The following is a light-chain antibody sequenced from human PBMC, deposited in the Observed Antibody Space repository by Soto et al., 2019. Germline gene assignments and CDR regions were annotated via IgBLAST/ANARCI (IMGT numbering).Light chain of an antibody. J-gene: IGLJ1*01. CDR2: EGS. CDR1: SSDVGIYNL. V-gene: IGLV2-23*01. Sequence: QSVLTQPASVSGSPGQSITISCTGTSSDVGIYNLVSWYQQHPGKAPKLLIYEGSKRPSGVSNRFSGSKSDNTASLTISGLQAEDEADYYCSSYAGSSIYVFGAGTKVTVL. CDR3: SSYAGSSIYV.